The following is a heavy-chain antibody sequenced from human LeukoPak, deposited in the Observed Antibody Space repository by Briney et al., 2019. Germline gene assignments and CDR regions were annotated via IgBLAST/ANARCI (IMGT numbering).Heavy chain of an antibody. J-gene: IGHJ6*03. V-gene: IGHV6-1*01. Sequence: SQTLSLTCAISGDSVSSNSAAWNWIRQSPSRGLEWLGSTYYRSKWYNDYAVSVKSRITINPDTSKNQFSLQLNSVTPEDTAVYYCARAFFCSGGSCSAGYYYMDVWGKGTTVTVSS. CDR2: TYYRSKWYN. CDR1: GDSVSSNSAA. D-gene: IGHD2-15*01. CDR3: ARAFFCSGGSCSAGYYYMDV.